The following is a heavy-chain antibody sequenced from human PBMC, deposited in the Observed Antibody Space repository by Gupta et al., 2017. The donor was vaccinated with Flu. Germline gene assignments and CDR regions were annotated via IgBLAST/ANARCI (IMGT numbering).Heavy chain of an antibody. D-gene: IGHD2-2*01. J-gene: IGHJ6*03. V-gene: IGHV4-34*01. Sequence: PGKGLGWIGEINHSGSTNYNPSLKSRVTISVDTSKNQFSLKLSSVTAADTAVYYCARERGDCSSTSCYRGGRHYYYYMDVGGKGTTVTVSS. CDR3: ARERGDCSSTSCYRGGRHYYYYMDV. CDR2: INHSGST.